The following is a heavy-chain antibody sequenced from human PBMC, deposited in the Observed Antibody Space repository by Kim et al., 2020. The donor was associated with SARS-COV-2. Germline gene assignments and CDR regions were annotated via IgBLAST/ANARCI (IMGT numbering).Heavy chain of an antibody. V-gene: IGHV6-1*01. D-gene: IGHD6-6*01. CDR3: ARDLEDGIGQLVSFDY. Sequence: SVKSRITINPDTSKNQFSLQLNSVTPEDTAVYYCARDLEDGIGQLVSFDYWGQGTLVTVSS. J-gene: IGHJ4*02.